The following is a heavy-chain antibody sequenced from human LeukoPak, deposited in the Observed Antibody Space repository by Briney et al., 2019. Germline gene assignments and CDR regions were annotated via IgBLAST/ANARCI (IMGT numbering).Heavy chain of an antibody. CDR2: IHFTGST. CDR1: GGSISSYY. CDR3: ARDGPLSTIASDI. D-gene: IGHD5/OR15-5a*01. V-gene: IGHV4-4*07. J-gene: IGHJ3*02. Sequence: SETLSLTCTVSGGSISSYYWSWLRRPAGKGLEWIGRIHFTGSTNYNPSLKSRVTMSVDTSKNQFSLKLSSVTAADTAVYYCARDGPLSTIASDIWGQGTMVTVSS.